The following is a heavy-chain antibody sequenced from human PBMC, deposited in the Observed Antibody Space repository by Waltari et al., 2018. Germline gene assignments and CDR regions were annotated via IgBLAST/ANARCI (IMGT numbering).Heavy chain of an antibody. V-gene: IGHV3-15*01. CDR2: IKSKTDGGTT. D-gene: IGHD6-19*01. Sequence: EVQLVESGGGLVKPGGSLRLSCAASGFTFSNAWMSWVCQAPGKGLEWVGRIKSKTDGGTTDYAAPVKGRFTISRDDSKNTLYLQMNSLKTEDTAVYYCTTEHSSGLYYFDYWGQGTLVTVSS. J-gene: IGHJ4*02. CDR1: GFTFSNAW. CDR3: TTEHSSGLYYFDY.